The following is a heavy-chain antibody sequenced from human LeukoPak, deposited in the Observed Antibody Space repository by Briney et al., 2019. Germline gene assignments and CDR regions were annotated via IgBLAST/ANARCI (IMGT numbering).Heavy chain of an antibody. Sequence: SGGSLSLSCAASGFSFSSYEMNWVRQAPGKGLEWVSYIGSSGSTVYYADSVKGRFTISRDNAKNSLYLQMNSLRDEDTAVYYCARDTLVYADSPDAFDIWGQGTMVTVSS. CDR2: IGSSGSTV. D-gene: IGHD4-17*01. CDR1: GFSFSSYE. CDR3: ARDTLVYADSPDAFDI. V-gene: IGHV3-48*03. J-gene: IGHJ3*02.